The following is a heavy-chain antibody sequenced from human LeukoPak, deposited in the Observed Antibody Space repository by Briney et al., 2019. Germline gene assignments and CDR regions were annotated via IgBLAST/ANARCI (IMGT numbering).Heavy chain of an antibody. Sequence: GGSLRLSCAASGFIFSDYYMRWIRQAPGKGLEWVSYISRSGSTTYYADSVKGRFTISRDNAKNSLYLQMNSLRAEDTAVYYCARYTVLVSGTFDYWGQGTLVTVSS. CDR2: ISRSGSTT. D-gene: IGHD5-18*01. CDR3: ARYTVLVSGTFDY. CDR1: GFIFSDYY. V-gene: IGHV3-11*01. J-gene: IGHJ4*02.